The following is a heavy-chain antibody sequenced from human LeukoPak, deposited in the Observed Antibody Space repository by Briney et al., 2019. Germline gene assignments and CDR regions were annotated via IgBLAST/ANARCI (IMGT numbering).Heavy chain of an antibody. J-gene: IGHJ6*03. CDR3: ARGRYMDV. V-gene: IGHV1-8*03. CDR2: MNPKSGDT. CDR1: GYIFIDYE. Sequence: ASVKVSCKASGYIFIDYEINRVRQATGQGLEWMGWMNPKSGDTGYEQKFKGRVTITRDSSISTVYMELRSLRSEDTALYYCARGRYMDVWGKGTTVTVSS.